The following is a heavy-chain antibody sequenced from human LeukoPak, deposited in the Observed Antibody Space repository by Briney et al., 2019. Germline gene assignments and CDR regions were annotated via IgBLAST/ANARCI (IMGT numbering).Heavy chain of an antibody. CDR2: ISSDVSNT. J-gene: IGHJ3*02. V-gene: IGHV3-30*18. CDR1: GFIFSNYG. CDR3: AKSSGSYGRENAFDI. D-gene: IGHD5-18*01. Sequence: GGSLRLSCAASGFIFSNYGMHWVRQAPAKGLEGVAVISSDVSNTYYADSVRGRFTMSRDTSKNTLYLQMNSLRAEDTAVYYCAKSSGSYGRENAFDIWGQGTMVTVSS.